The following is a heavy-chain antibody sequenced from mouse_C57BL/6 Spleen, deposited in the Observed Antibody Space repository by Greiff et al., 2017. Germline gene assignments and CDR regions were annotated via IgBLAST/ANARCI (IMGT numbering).Heavy chain of an antibody. J-gene: IGHJ3*01. D-gene: IGHD2-5*01. CDR3: ARSPHYSNYVESAWFAY. CDR2: IYPGSGST. CDR1: GYTFTSYW. Sequence: VQLQQPGAELVKPGASVKMSCKASGYTFTSYWITWVKQRPGQGLEWIGDIYPGSGSTNYNEKFKSKATLTVDTSSSTAYMQLSSLTSEDSAVYYCARSPHYSNYVESAWFAYWGQGTLVTVSA. V-gene: IGHV1-55*01.